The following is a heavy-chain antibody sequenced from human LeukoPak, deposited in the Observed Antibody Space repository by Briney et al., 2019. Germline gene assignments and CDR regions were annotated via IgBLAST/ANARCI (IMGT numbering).Heavy chain of an antibody. V-gene: IGHV1-18*01. Sequence: ASVKVSCKASGYTFTSYGISWVRQAPGQGLEWMGWISAYNGNTNYAQKLQGRVTMTTDTSTSTAYMELRSLRSDDTAVYYCARDREGGSGYYYEAGFDYWGQGTLVTVSS. D-gene: IGHD3-22*01. J-gene: IGHJ4*02. CDR2: ISAYNGNT. CDR3: ARDREGGSGYYYEAGFDY. CDR1: GYTFTSYG.